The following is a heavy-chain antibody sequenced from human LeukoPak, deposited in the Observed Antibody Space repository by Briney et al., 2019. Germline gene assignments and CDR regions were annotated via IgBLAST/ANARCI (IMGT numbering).Heavy chain of an antibody. Sequence: ASVKVSCKASGYSFPTYYIHWVRQAPGQGLEWMGWINPNSGGTNYAQKFQGRVTMTRDTSISTAYMELSRLRSDDTAVYYCARGTYSSSWYGNYWGQGTLVTVSS. CDR2: INPNSGGT. J-gene: IGHJ4*02. CDR3: ARGTYSSSWYGNY. D-gene: IGHD6-13*01. V-gene: IGHV1-2*02. CDR1: GYSFPTYY.